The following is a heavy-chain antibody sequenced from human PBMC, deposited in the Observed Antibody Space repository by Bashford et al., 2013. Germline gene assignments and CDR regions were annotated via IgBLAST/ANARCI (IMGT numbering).Heavy chain of an antibody. CDR3: ARDGNADEVQLWYALGY. CDR2: ISAYNGNT. J-gene: IGHJ4*02. D-gene: IGHD5-18*01. V-gene: IGHV1-18*01. CDR1: GYTFTSYG. Sequence: VASVKVSCKASGYTFTSYGISWVRQAPGQGLEWMGWISAYNGNTNYAQKLQGRVTMTTDTSTSTAYMELRSLRSDDTAVYYCARDGNADEVQLWYALGYWGQGTLVTVSS.